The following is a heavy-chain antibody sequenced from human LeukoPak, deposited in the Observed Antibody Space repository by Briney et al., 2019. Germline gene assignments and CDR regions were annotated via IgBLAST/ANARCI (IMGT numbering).Heavy chain of an antibody. CDR1: GGTFSSYA. J-gene: IGHJ4*02. CDR3: ARRGYSLWYFDY. V-gene: IGHV1-69*13. Sequence: SVKVSCKASGGTFSSYAISWVRQAPGQGLEWMGGIIPIFGTANYAQKFQGRVAITADESTSTAYMELSSLRSEDTAVYYCARRGYSLWYFDYWGQGTLVTVSS. CDR2: IIPIFGTA. D-gene: IGHD5-18*01.